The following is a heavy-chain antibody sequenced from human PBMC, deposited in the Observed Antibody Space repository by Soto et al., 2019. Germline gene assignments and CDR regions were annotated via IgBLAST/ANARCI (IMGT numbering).Heavy chain of an antibody. D-gene: IGHD3-22*01. CDR3: ARVFDSSGYPFNWYLAL. J-gene: IGHJ2*01. V-gene: IGHV1-18*04. CDR1: GYTFTSYG. CDR2: ISAYNGNT. Sequence: GASVKVSCKASGYTFTSYGISWVRQAPGQGLEWMGWISAYNGNTNYAQKLQGRVTMTTDTSTSTAYMELRSLRSDDTAVYYCARVFDSSGYPFNWYLALWGRGNLVTVSS.